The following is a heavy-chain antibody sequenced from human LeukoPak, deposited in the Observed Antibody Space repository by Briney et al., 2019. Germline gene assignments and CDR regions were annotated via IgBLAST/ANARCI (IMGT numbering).Heavy chain of an antibody. D-gene: IGHD2-8*01. CDR3: VKDLYSYSFDY. V-gene: IGHV3-64D*09. Sequence: GRSLRLSCSASGFTFRNYGMHWVRQAPGKGLEYVSTISSYGGSTYYADLVKGRFTISRDNSKNTLYLQMSSLRAEDTAVYYCVKDLYSYSFDYWGQGTLVTVSS. J-gene: IGHJ4*02. CDR1: GFTFRNYG. CDR2: ISSYGGST.